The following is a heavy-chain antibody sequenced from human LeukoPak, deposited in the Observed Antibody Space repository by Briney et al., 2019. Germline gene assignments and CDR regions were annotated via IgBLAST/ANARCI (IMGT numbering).Heavy chain of an antibody. Sequence: SETLSLTCTVSGGSISSYYWSWIRQPPGKGLEWIGYIYYSGSTNYNPSLKSRVTISVDTSKNQFSLKLSSVTAADTAVYYCAGSTVARYYGGQGTLVTVSS. CDR2: IYYSGST. D-gene: IGHD4-17*01. CDR3: AGSTVARYY. J-gene: IGHJ4*02. V-gene: IGHV4-59*08. CDR1: GGSISSYY.